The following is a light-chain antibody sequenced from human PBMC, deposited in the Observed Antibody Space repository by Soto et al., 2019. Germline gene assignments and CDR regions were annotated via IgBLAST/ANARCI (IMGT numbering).Light chain of an antibody. Sequence: EILLTQSPGTLSLSPGERATLSCRTSLSVSVYLDWYQQKPGQAPRLLISDASNRATGIPARFSGSGSGTDFTLTISSLEPEDFAVYYCHQRQYWPPITFGQGTRLEL. CDR1: LSVSVY. CDR3: HQRQYWPPIT. J-gene: IGKJ5*01. CDR2: DAS. V-gene: IGKV3-11*01.